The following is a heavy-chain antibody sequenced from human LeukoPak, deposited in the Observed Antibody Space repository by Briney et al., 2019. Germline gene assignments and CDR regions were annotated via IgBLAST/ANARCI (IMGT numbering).Heavy chain of an antibody. Sequence: SETLSLTCAVYGGSFSGYYWSWIRQPPGKGLEWIGEINHSGSTNYNPSLKSRVTISVDTSKNQFSLKLSSVTAADTAVYYCGRGLGDSSGYFDYWGQGTLVTVSS. V-gene: IGHV4-34*01. J-gene: IGHJ4*02. CDR2: INHSGST. CDR3: GRGLGDSSGYFDY. CDR1: GGSFSGYY. D-gene: IGHD3-22*01.